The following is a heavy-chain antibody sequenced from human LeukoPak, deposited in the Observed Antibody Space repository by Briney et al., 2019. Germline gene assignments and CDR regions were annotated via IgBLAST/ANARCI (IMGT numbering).Heavy chain of an antibody. CDR3: ARGQWFRAF. CDR1: DGSFSGYY. V-gene: IGHV4-34*01. D-gene: IGHD3-10*01. Sequence: SETLTLTCAVYDGSFSGYYWTWIRQTPGKGLEWIGEIHYSGSATYNPSLKSRVTISVDTSKNQFSLKMNSVTAADTAVYYCARGQWFRAFWSRGTPVTVSS. J-gene: IGHJ4*02. CDR2: IHYSGSA.